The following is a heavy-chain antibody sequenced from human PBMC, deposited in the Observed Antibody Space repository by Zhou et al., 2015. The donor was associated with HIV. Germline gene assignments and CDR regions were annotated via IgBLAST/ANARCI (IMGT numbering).Heavy chain of an antibody. V-gene: IGHV1-69*06. Sequence: QVQLVQSGAEVKKPGSSVKVSCKASGGTFSSYAISWVRQAPGQGLEWMGGIIPIFGTANYAQKFQGRVTITADKSTSTAYMELSSLRSEDTAVYYCARGVITIFGVVTTYYYYGMDVWGQGTTVTVSS. D-gene: IGHD3-3*01. CDR1: GGTFSSYA. J-gene: IGHJ6*02. CDR3: ARGVITIFGVVTTYYYYGMDV. CDR2: IIPIFGTA.